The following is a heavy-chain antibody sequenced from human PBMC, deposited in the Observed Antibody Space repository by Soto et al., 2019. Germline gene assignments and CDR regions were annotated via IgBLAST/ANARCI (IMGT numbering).Heavy chain of an antibody. CDR2: IYYSGST. CDR3: ARHRSSTSGYGMDV. V-gene: IGHV4-39*01. Sequence: SETLSLTCIVSGGSISSSSYYWGWIRQPPGKGLEWIGSIYYSGSTYYNPSLKSRVTISVDTSKNQFSLKLSSVTAADTAVYYCARHRSSTSGYGMDVWGQGTTVTVSS. J-gene: IGHJ6*02. CDR1: GGSISSSSYY. D-gene: IGHD2-2*01.